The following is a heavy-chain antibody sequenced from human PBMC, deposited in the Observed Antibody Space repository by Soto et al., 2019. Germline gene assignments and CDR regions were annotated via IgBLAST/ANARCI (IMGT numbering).Heavy chain of an antibody. V-gene: IGHV4-4*02. Sequence: QVQLQESGPGLVKPSGTLSLTCAVSGGSISSSNWWSWVRQPPGKGLEWIGEIYHSGSTNYNPSHRSRVTISVDNSRNQFSLKLCSVTAADTAVYYCARRWGEGRVDYGGQGTLVTVSS. J-gene: IGHJ4*02. CDR3: ARRWGEGRVDY. D-gene: IGHD3-16*01. CDR1: GGSISSSNW. CDR2: IYHSGST.